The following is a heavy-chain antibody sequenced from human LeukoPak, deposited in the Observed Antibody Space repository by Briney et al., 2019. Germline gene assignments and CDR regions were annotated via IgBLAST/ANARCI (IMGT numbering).Heavy chain of an antibody. D-gene: IGHD6-19*01. CDR1: GFTFSDYS. Sequence: GGSLRLSCAASGFTFSDYSIAWVRQAPGKGLEWVSSISNSGRYIYYSDSVKGRFTISRDNAKNSGYLQMSSLRAEDTAVYFCARLQGGSGWYYFDYWGQGTLVTVSS. CDR2: ISNSGRYI. J-gene: IGHJ4*02. CDR3: ARLQGGSGWYYFDY. V-gene: IGHV3-21*01.